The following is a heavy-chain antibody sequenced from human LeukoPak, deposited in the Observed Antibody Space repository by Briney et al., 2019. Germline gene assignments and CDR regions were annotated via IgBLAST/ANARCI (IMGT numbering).Heavy chain of an antibody. V-gene: IGHV4-4*07. J-gene: IGHJ4*02. CDR3: AREIAAAGPFDY. CDR2: IYTSRST. Sequence: SETLSLTCTVSGGSISSYYWSWIRQPAGKGLEWIGRIYTSRSTNYNPSLKSRVTMSVDTSKNQFSLKLSSVTAADTAVYYCAREIAAAGPFDYWGQGTLVTVSS. D-gene: IGHD6-13*01. CDR1: GGSISSYY.